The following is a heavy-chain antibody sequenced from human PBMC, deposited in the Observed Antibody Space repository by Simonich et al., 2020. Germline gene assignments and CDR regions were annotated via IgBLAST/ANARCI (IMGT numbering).Heavy chain of an antibody. D-gene: IGHD1-1*01. CDR1: GFTFSSYS. J-gene: IGHJ4*02. CDR3: ARANERDY. Sequence: EVQLVESGGGLVKPGGSLRLSCAASGFTFSSYSMNWVRQAPGRGLEWFSSISSSSSYIYYADSVKGRFTISRDNAKNSLYLKMNSLRAEDTAVYYCARANERDYWGQGTLVTVSS. CDR2: ISSSSSYI. V-gene: IGHV3-21*01.